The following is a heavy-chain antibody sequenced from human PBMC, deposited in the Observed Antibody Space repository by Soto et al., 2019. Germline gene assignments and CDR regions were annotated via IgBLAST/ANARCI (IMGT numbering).Heavy chain of an antibody. J-gene: IGHJ4*02. CDR3: AKDPYDSSGYLFDY. CDR2: ISYDGSNK. Sequence: PGGSLRLSCAASGFTFIRDGMHWVRQAPGKGLEWVAVISYDGSNKYYVDSVKGRFTISRDNSKNTLYLQMNSLRAEDTAVYYCAKDPYDSSGYLFDYWGQGT. CDR1: GFTFIRDG. V-gene: IGHV3-30*18. D-gene: IGHD3-22*01.